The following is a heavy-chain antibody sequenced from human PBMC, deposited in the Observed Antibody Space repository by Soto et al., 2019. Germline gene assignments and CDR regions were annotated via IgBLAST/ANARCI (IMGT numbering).Heavy chain of an antibody. J-gene: IGHJ3*02. CDR1: GGTFSSYA. CDR3: ARDEAWYDSSGYYPSPGYAFDI. Sequence: ASVKVSCKSSGGTFSSYAISWVRQAPGQGLEWMGGIIPIFGTANYAQKFQGRVTITADESTSTAYMELSSLRSEDTAVYYCARDEAWYDSSGYYPSPGYAFDIWGQGTMVTVSS. D-gene: IGHD3-22*01. CDR2: IIPIFGTA. V-gene: IGHV1-69*13.